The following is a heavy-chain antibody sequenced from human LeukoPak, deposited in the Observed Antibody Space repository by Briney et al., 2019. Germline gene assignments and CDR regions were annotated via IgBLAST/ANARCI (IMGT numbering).Heavy chain of an antibody. CDR3: ASSLATDAFDI. CDR2: ISHSGST. J-gene: IGHJ3*02. V-gene: IGHV4-34*01. Sequence: SETLSLTCAVYGGSFSGYYWSWIRQPPGKGLEWIGEISHSGSTNYNPSLKSRVTISVDTSKNQFSLKLSSVTAADTAVYYCASSLATDAFDIWGQGTMVTVSS. CDR1: GGSFSGYY.